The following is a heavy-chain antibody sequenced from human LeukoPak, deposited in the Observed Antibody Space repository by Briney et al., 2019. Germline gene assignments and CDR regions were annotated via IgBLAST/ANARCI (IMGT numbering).Heavy chain of an antibody. V-gene: IGHV1-69*05. CDR2: IIPNFGTA. CDR1: GGTFSSYA. Sequence: SVKVSCKASGGTFSSYAISWVRQAPGQGLEWMGGIIPNFGTANYAQKFQGRVTITTDESTSTAYMELSSLRSEDTAVYYCASQPYYYDSSGYSRAEDYWGQGTLVTVSS. D-gene: IGHD3-22*01. CDR3: ASQPYYYDSSGYSRAEDY. J-gene: IGHJ4*02.